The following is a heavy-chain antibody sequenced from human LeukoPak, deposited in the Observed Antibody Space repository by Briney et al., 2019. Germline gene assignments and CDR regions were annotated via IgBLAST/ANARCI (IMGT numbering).Heavy chain of an antibody. CDR2: IFYTGRS. V-gene: IGHV4-39*07. J-gene: IGHJ4*02. D-gene: IGHD6-19*01. CDR3: AKILYSSNIDY. Sequence: SETLSLTCTVSGYSISSVSYYWGWIRQPPGKGLECIGSIFYTGRSYYNPSLKRRVTISVDTSKNQFSLKLSSVTAADTAVYYCAKILYSSNIDYWDQGTLVTVSS. CDR1: GYSISSVSYY.